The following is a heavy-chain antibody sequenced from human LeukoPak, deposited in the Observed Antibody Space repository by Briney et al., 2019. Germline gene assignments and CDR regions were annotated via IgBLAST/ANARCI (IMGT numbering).Heavy chain of an antibody. V-gene: IGHV3-53*01. J-gene: IGHJ6*02. CDR2: IYSGGST. CDR1: GFTVSTNY. Sequence: PGGSLRLSCAASGFTVSTNYMNWVRQAPGKGLEWVSVIYSGGSTYYAASVKGRFTISRDNSKNTLYLQMNSLRAEDTAVYYCARDTVTTFRFRDYYYYGMDVWGQGTTVTVSS. CDR3: ARDTVTTFRFRDYYYYGMDV. D-gene: IGHD4-17*01.